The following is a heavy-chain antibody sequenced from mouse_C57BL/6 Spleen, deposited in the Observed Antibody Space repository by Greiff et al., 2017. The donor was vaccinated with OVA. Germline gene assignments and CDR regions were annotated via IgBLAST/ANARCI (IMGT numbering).Heavy chain of an antibody. D-gene: IGHD1-1*01. Sequence: VLLVESGPELAKPGASVKISCKASGYAFSSSWMNWVKQRPGKGLEWIGRIYPGDGDTNYNGKFKGKATLTADKSSSTAYMQLSSLTSEDSAVYFCARETTVVAYYYAMDYWGQGTSVTVSS. CDR1: GYAFSSSW. J-gene: IGHJ4*01. V-gene: IGHV1-82*01. CDR3: ARETTVVAYYYAMDY. CDR2: IYPGDGDT.